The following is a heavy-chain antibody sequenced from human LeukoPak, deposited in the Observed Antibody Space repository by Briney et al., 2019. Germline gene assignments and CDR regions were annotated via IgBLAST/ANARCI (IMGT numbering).Heavy chain of an antibody. CDR3: ARAIIAAIHLYYFDY. V-gene: IGHV3-13*01. D-gene: IGHD6-6*01. J-gene: IGHJ4*02. Sequence: PGGSLRLSCAASGFTFSSYDMHWVRQATGKGLEWVSAIGTAGDTYYPGSVKGRFTISRENAKNSLYLQMNSLRAGDTAVYYCARAIIAAIHLYYFDYWGQGTLVTVSS. CDR2: IGTAGDT. CDR1: GFTFSSYD.